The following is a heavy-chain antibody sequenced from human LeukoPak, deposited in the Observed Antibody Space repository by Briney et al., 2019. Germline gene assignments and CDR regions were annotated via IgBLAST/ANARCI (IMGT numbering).Heavy chain of an antibody. CDR1: GYTFTGYY. V-gene: IGHV1-46*01. Sequence: ASVKVSCKASGYTFTGYYMHWVRQAPGQRLEWMGIINPSGGSTSYAQKFQGRVTMTRDMSTSTVYMELSSLRSEDTAVYYCARWGPPGRYYYDSSGYLTDYWGQGTLVTVSS. CDR2: INPSGGST. J-gene: IGHJ4*02. CDR3: ARWGPPGRYYYDSSGYLTDY. D-gene: IGHD3-22*01.